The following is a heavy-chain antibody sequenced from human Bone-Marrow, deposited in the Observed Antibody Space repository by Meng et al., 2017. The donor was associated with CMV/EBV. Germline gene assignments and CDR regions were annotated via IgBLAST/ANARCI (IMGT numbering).Heavy chain of an antibody. Sequence: ASVKVSCKSSGYTFTGYYMHWVRQAPGQGLEWMGIINPSGGSTSYAQKFQGRVTMTRDTSTSTVYMELSSLRSEDTAVYYCARDLTRGRLSHYYYGMDVWGQGTTVTVSS. CDR2: INPSGGST. V-gene: IGHV1-46*01. J-gene: IGHJ6*02. D-gene: IGHD3-16*02. CDR3: ARDLTRGRLSHYYYGMDV. CDR1: GYTFTGYY.